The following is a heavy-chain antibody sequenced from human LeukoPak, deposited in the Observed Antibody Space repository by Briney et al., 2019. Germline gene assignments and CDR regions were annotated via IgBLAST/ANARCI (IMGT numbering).Heavy chain of an antibody. V-gene: IGHV3-21*01. J-gene: IGHJ3*02. CDR2: ISSSTAYI. CDR1: GFTFISYS. Sequence: GGSLRLSCAASGFTFISYSMNWVRQAPGKGLEWVSSISSSTAYIYYADSVKGRFTISRDNAKNSLYLQMNSLRAEDTAVYYCARGRVLWAFDIWGQGTMVTVSS. D-gene: IGHD2/OR15-2a*01. CDR3: ARGRVLWAFDI.